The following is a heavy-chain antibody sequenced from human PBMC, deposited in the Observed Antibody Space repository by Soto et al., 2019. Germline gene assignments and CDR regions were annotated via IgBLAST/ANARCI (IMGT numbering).Heavy chain of an antibody. CDR2: ISYDGSNK. V-gene: IGHV3-30-3*01. CDR1: GFTCSSYS. Sequence: GGSLRLSCAASGFTCSSYSMHRVRQEPGKGLEWVAVISYDGSNKYYADSVKGRFTTSRDNSKNTLYLQMNSLRAEDTAVYYCAREGVTTDYYGMDVWGQGTMVTVSS. D-gene: IGHD4-4*01. CDR3: AREGVTTDYYGMDV. J-gene: IGHJ6*02.